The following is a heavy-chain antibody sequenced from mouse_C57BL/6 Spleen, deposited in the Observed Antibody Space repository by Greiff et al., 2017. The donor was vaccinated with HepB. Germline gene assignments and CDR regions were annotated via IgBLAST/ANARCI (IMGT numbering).Heavy chain of an antibody. V-gene: IGHV1-52*01. CDR2: IDPSDSET. CDR1: GYTFTSYW. D-gene: IGHD1-1*01. CDR3: ARGSYYGSLYAMDY. J-gene: IGHJ4*01. Sequence: QVQLQQPGAELVRPGSSVKLSCKASGYTFTSYWMHWVKQRPIQGLEWIGNIDPSDSETHYNQKFKDKATLTVDKSSSPAYMQLSSLTSEDSAVYYCARGSYYGSLYAMDYWGQGTSVTVSS.